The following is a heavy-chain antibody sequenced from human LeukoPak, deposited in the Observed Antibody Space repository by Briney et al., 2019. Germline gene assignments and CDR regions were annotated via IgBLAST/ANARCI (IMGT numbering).Heavy chain of an antibody. CDR3: ARGEQQLYRAFDI. Sequence: SETLSLTCNVTGGSISSYYWSWIRQPAGKGLEWIGRIYTSETTNYNPSLKSRVTLSLDASKKQFSLKLSSVTAADTAVYYCARGEQQLYRAFDIWGQGTMVTVSS. D-gene: IGHD6-13*01. J-gene: IGHJ3*02. V-gene: IGHV4-4*07. CDR1: GGSISSYY. CDR2: IYTSETT.